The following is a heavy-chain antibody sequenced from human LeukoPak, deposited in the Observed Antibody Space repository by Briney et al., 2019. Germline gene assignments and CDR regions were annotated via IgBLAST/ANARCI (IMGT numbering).Heavy chain of an antibody. V-gene: IGHV3-9*01. J-gene: IGHJ4*02. CDR3: AKDILVGRYYYGSGSSGYDY. D-gene: IGHD3-10*01. Sequence: GRSLRLSCAASGFTLDDYAMHWVRQAPGKALEWVSGIRWNSGSIGYADSVKGRFTITRDNAKNALYLQMNSLRAEDTALYYCAKDILVGRYYYGSGSSGYDYWGQGTLVTVSS. CDR2: IRWNSGSI. CDR1: GFTLDDYA.